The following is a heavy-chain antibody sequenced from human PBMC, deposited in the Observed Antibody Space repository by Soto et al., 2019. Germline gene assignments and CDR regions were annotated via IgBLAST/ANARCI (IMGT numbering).Heavy chain of an antibody. V-gene: IGHV3-53*01. J-gene: IGHJ4*02. CDR2: IYSGGST. D-gene: IGHD6-13*01. CDR3: ARGGIAAAYFDY. CDR1: GFTVSNKY. Sequence: EVQLVESGGALIQPGGSLTLSCAASGFTVSNKYMNWVRQAPGKGLEWVSVIYSGGSTYYADSVKGRFTISRDNSKNTLYLPMNSLRAEDTAVYYCARGGIAAAYFDYWGQGTLVTVSS.